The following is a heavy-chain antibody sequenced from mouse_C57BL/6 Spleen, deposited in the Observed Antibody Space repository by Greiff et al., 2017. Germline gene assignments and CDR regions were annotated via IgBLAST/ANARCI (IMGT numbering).Heavy chain of an antibody. CDR2: IWSDGST. CDR1: GFSLTSYG. D-gene: IGHD1-1*01. J-gene: IGHJ4*01. Sequence: QVQLQQSGPGLVAPSQSLSITCTVSGFSLTSYGVHWVRQPPGKGLEWLVVIWSDGSTTSNSALISRLSISKDNSKSQVFLNMNSLRTYNTTMYFWASNGSRPMDYWGQGTSVTVSS. V-gene: IGHV2-6*02. CDR3: ASNGSRPMDY.